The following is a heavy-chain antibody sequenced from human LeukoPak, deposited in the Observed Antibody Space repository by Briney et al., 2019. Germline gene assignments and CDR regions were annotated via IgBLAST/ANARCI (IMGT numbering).Heavy chain of an antibody. V-gene: IGHV4-34*01. Sequence: PSETLSLTCAVYGGTFSGYYWSWIRQPPGKRLEWVGESNDSGGTNYNPSLKSRVTISADKSKNQVSLKLTSVTAADTAVYYCARRQQWVGVYYYYYYMDVWGKGTTVTVSS. CDR1: GGTFSGYY. D-gene: IGHD6-19*01. CDR2: SNDSGGT. CDR3: ARRQQWVGVYYYYYYMDV. J-gene: IGHJ6*03.